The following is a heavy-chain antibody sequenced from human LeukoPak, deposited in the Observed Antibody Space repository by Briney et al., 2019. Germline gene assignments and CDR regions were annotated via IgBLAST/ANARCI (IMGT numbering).Heavy chain of an antibody. CDR2: IYSSGST. J-gene: IGHJ4*02. CDR3: ARGKVPWY. CDR1: GGSINTYY. V-gene: IGHV4-59*01. Sequence: KASETLSLTCTVSGGSINTYYWSWIRQSPGRGLEWIGYIYSSGSTKYNPSLRSRVTISVDTSMNQFSLKLGSVTAADTPVYYCARGKVPWYWGQGTLVTVSS.